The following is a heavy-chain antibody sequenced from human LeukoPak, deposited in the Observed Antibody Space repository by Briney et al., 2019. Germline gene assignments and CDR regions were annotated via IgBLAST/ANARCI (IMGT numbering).Heavy chain of an antibody. V-gene: IGHV3-7*03. D-gene: IGHD3-16*01. J-gene: IGHJ6*02. Sequence: GGSLRLSYAASGFTFSSYWMNWARQAPGKGLEWVASINHNGNVNYYVDSVKGRFTISRDNAKNSLYLQMSNLRAEDTAVYFCARGGGLDVWGQGATVTVSS. CDR2: INHNGNVN. CDR1: GFTFSSYW. CDR3: ARGGGLDV.